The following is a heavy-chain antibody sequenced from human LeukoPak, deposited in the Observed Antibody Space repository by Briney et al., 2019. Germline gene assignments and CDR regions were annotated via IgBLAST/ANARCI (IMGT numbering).Heavy chain of an antibody. CDR1: GDSINKYF. CDR2: ISHNGNT. CDR3: ARGGPEDRTLRYYIDF. J-gene: IGHJ4*02. Sequence: SETLSLTCTVSGDSINKYFWSWIRQSPGKGPEWLGYISHNGNTNYYPSLKSRLTISLDKSNNQSSLRLSSVTAADTAVYYCARGGPEDRTLRYYIDFWGQGILVTVSS. V-gene: IGHV4-59*01.